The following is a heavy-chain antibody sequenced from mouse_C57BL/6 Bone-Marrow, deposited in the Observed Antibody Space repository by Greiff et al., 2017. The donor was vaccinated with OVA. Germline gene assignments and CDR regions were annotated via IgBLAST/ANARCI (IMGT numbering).Heavy chain of an antibody. Sequence: EVKLVESGGGLVQPGGSLSLSCAASGFTFTDYYMSWVRQPPGKALEWLGFIRNKANGYTTEYSASVKGRFTISRDNSQSILYLQMNALRAEDSATYYCARFGAYYFDYWGQGTTLTVSS. J-gene: IGHJ2*01. CDR1: GFTFTDYY. CDR3: ARFGAYYFDY. CDR2: IRNKANGYTT. V-gene: IGHV7-3*01.